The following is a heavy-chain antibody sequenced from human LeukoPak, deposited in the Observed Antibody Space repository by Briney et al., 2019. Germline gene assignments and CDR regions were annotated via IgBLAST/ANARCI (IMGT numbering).Heavy chain of an antibody. Sequence: PSETLSPTCTVSGGSISSSSAYWGWIRQPPGKGLEWIGSIYYSKNTYYNPSLKSRVTIPADTSKNQFSLTLGSVSATDTAVYYCVSPRGFSYGYFDYWGQGTLVTVSS. D-gene: IGHD5-18*01. V-gene: IGHV4-39*01. CDR1: GGSISSSSAY. CDR3: VSPRGFSYGYFDY. CDR2: IYYSKNT. J-gene: IGHJ4*02.